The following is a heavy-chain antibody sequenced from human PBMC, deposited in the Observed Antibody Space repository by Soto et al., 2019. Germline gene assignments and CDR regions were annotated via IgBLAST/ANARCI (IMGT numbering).Heavy chain of an antibody. CDR2: IYYSGST. Sequence: SETLSLTCTVSGGSISSYYWSWIRQPPGKGLEWIGYIYYSGSTNYNPSLKSRVTISVDTSKNQFSLKLSSVTAADTAVYYCARHYDFWSGGYYFDYWGQGTLVTVSS. CDR3: ARHYDFWSGGYYFDY. CDR1: GGSISSYY. J-gene: IGHJ4*02. D-gene: IGHD3-3*01. V-gene: IGHV4-59*08.